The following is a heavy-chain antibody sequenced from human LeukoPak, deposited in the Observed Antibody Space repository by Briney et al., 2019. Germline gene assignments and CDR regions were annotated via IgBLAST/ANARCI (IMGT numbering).Heavy chain of an antibody. CDR2: IWPSDSDT. V-gene: IGHV5-51*01. D-gene: IGHD1-26*01. Sequence: GDSLKISCKGSGYTFTNYWIGWVRQMPGKGLEWMGIIWPSDSDTRYSPSFQGQVTISADKSISTAYLQWSSLKASDTAIYYCARRISGYYIDYWGQGTLVTVSS. CDR3: ARRISGYYIDY. J-gene: IGHJ4*02. CDR1: GYTFTNYW.